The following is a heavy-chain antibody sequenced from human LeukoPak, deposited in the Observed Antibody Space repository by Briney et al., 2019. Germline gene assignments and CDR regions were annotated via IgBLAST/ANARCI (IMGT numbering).Heavy chain of an antibody. CDR2: INPSGGST. J-gene: IGHJ6*03. D-gene: IGHD3-9*01. Sequence: ASVKVSCKASGYTFTSYYMHWVRQAPGQGLEWMGIINPSGGSTSYAQKFQGRVTMTRDMSTSTVYMELSSLRSEDTAVYYCARTPYYDILTGYAVQRYSYYMDVWGKGTTVTVSS. CDR1: GYTFTSYY. V-gene: IGHV1-46*01. CDR3: ARTPYYDILTGYAVQRYSYYMDV.